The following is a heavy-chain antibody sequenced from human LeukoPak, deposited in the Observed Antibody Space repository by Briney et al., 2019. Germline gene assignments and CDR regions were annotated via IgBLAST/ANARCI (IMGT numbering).Heavy chain of an antibody. J-gene: IGHJ4*02. CDR3: ARDGIPYYYDSSGYYFPLRLDY. Sequence: QSGGSLRLSCAASGFTFSSYAMHWVRQAPGKGLEWVANIKQDGSEKYYVDSVKGRFTISRDNAKNSLYLQMNSLRAEDTAVYYCARDGIPYYYDSSGYYFPLRLDYWGQGTLVTVSS. D-gene: IGHD3-22*01. CDR2: IKQDGSEK. CDR1: GFTFSSYA. V-gene: IGHV3-7*01.